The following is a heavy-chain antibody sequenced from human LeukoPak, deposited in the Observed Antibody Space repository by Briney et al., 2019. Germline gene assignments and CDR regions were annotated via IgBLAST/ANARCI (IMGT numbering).Heavy chain of an antibody. CDR1: GFTFINAW. D-gene: IGHD3-10*01. V-gene: IGHV3-15*01. Sequence: PGGSLRLSCAASGFTFINAWMAWVRQAPGKGLEWVGRIKAKAHGGTIEYAAPVKGRFTISRDDSKNTLYLQMNSLKTEDTAVYYCTTALWFGELLAMYYMDVWGKGTTVTISS. CDR3: TTALWFGELLAMYYMDV. CDR2: IKAKAHGGTI. J-gene: IGHJ6*03.